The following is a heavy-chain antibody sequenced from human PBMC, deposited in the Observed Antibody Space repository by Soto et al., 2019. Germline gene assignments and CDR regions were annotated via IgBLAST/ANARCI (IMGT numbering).Heavy chain of an antibody. Sequence: QVQLQESGPGLVKPSETLSLTCTVSGGSISIYYWSWIRQPAGKGLEWIGRIYTSVSGSTNYSPSLKSRVTMSADTSKNQFSLKLSSVTAADTAVYYCAVDYGGNSFDYWGQGTLVTVSS. V-gene: IGHV4-4*07. CDR3: AVDYGGNSFDY. D-gene: IGHD4-17*01. J-gene: IGHJ4*02. CDR2: IYTSVSGST. CDR1: GGSISIYY.